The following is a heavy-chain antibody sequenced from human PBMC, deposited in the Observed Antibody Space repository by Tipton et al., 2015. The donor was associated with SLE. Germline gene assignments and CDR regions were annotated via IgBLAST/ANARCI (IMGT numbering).Heavy chain of an antibody. CDR1: GGSISSYY. CDR2: IYYSGST. V-gene: IGHV4-59*01. Sequence: TLSLTCTVSGGSISSYYWSWIRQPPGKGLEWIGYIYYSGSTNYNPSLKSRVTISVDTSKNQFSLKLSSVTAADTAVYYCAGGQLARRRFDYWGQGTLVTVSS. CDR3: AGGQLARRRFDY. J-gene: IGHJ4*02. D-gene: IGHD6-13*01.